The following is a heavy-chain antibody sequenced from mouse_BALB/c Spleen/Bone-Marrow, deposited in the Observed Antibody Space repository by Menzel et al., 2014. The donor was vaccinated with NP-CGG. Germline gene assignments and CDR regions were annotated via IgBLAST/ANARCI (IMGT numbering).Heavy chain of an antibody. J-gene: IGHJ2*01. CDR2: IYPGDGDT. CDR1: GYAFSAYW. V-gene: IGHV1-80*01. Sequence: QVQLQQSGAELVRPGSSVKISCKASGYAFSAYWMNWVRQRPGQGLEWIGQIYPGDGDTNYNGKFKDKATLTADKSSSTAYMQLSSLTSEDSAVYFCTRSTATFDYWGQGTTLTVSS. CDR3: TRSTATFDY. D-gene: IGHD1-2*01.